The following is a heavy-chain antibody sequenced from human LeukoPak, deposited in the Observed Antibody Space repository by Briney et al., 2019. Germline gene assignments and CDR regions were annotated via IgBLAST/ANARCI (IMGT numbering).Heavy chain of an antibody. CDR3: AGTKRITMIEC. D-gene: IGHD3-22*01. Sequence: GGSLRLSCAASGFTFSDYYMSWIRQAPGKGLEWVSYISSSGSTIYYADSVKGRFTISRDNAKNSLYLQMNSLRAEDTAVYYCAGTKRITMIECWGQGTLVTVSS. CDR1: GFTFSDYY. V-gene: IGHV3-11*01. J-gene: IGHJ4*02. CDR2: ISSSGSTI.